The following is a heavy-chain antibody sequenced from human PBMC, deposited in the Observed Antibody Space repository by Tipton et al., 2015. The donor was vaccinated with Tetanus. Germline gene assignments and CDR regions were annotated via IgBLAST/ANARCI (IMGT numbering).Heavy chain of an antibody. CDR2: ISNDGDNK. CDR3: ARDVEAGWYIRGMAVDYYGMDV. J-gene: IGHJ6*02. Sequence: SLRLSCAASGITFSSHALHWVRQAPGKGLEWVAVISNDGDNKLYADSVTGRFTISRDNSKNTLYLQMNSLRAEDTALYYCARDVEAGWYIRGMAVDYYGMDVWGQGTTVTVSS. D-gene: IGHD6-19*01. V-gene: IGHV3-30-3*01. CDR1: GITFSSHA.